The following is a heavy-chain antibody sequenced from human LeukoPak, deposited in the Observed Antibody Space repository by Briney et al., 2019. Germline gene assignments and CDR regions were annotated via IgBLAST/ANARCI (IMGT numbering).Heavy chain of an antibody. J-gene: IGHJ4*02. CDR2: IYYSGST. V-gene: IGHV4-39*01. D-gene: IGHD6-13*01. CDR3: ARRSRQQLVGYFDY. Sequence: PSETLSLTCTVSSGSISSSSYYWGWIRQPPGKGLEWIGSIYYSGSTYYNPSLKSRVTISVDTSKNQFSLKLSSVTAADTAVYYCARRSRQQLVGYFDYWGQGTLVTVSS. CDR1: SGSISSSSYY.